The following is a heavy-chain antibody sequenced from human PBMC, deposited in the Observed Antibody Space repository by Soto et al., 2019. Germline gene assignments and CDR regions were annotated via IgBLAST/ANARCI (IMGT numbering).Heavy chain of an antibody. CDR2: ISYDGSNK. Sequence: GGSLRLSCAASGFTFSSYAMHWVRQAPGKGLEWVAVISYDGSNKYYADSVKGRFTISRDNSKNTLYLQMNSLRAEDTAVYYCAREGASGSYYEGNFDYWGQGTLVTVSS. V-gene: IGHV3-30-3*01. J-gene: IGHJ4*02. D-gene: IGHD1-26*01. CDR1: GFTFSSYA. CDR3: AREGASGSYYEGNFDY.